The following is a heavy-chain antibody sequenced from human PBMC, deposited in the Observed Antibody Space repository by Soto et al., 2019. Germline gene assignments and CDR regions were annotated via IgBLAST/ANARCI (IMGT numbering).Heavy chain of an antibody. CDR2: INAANGDT. CDR1: GYTFSSYG. CDR3: VRRHVSATGIDWFDP. V-gene: IGHV1-3*01. D-gene: IGHD6-13*01. Sequence: SAQVSFKASGYTFSSYGIHWVRQAPGQRLEWMGWINAANGDTKYSPKFQGRVTITRDTSASTAYMELSSLRSEDTAVYYCVRRHVSATGIDWFDPWGQGTLVTVSS. J-gene: IGHJ5*02.